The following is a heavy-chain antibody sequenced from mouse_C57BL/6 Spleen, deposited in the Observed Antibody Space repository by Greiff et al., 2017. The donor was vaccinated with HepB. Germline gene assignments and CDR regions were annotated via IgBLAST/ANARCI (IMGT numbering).Heavy chain of an antibody. CDR2: ISSGSSTI. Sequence: EVQVVESGGGLVKPGGSLKLSCAASGFTFSDYGMHWVRQAPEKGLEWVAYISSGSSTIYYADTVKGRFTISRDNAKNTLFLQMTSLRSEDTAMYYCARVYYYGSSHFDYWGQGTTLTVSS. CDR3: ARVYYYGSSHFDY. D-gene: IGHD1-1*01. J-gene: IGHJ2*01. CDR1: GFTFSDYG. V-gene: IGHV5-17*01.